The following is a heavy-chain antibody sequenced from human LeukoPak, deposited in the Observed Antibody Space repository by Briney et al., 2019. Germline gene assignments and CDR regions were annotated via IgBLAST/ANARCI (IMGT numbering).Heavy chain of an antibody. D-gene: IGHD6-13*01. V-gene: IGHV1-2*02. Sequence: ASVKVSCKASGYTFTCYYMHWVRQAPGQGLEWMGWINPNSGGTNYAQKFQGRVTMTRDTSISTAYMELSRLRSDDTAVYYCARVTQVAGTRSGDYWGQGTLVTVSS. J-gene: IGHJ4*02. CDR2: INPNSGGT. CDR3: ARVTQVAGTRSGDY. CDR1: GYTFTCYY.